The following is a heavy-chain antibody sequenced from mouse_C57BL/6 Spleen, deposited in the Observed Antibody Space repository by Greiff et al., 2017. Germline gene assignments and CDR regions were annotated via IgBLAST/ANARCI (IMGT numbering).Heavy chain of an antibody. CDR2: IWWDDDK. Sequence: QVTLKVSGPGILPPSQTLSLSCYFSGFSLSTFGMGVGWIRQPSGKGLEWLAHIWWDDDKYYNPALKSRLTISKDTSKNQVFRKIATVDTAATATYYCVRMHYYGSSYDGYFDVWGTGTTVTVSS. CDR1: GFSLSTFGMG. J-gene: IGHJ1*03. V-gene: IGHV8-8*01. CDR3: VRMHYYGSSYDGYFDV. D-gene: IGHD1-1*01.